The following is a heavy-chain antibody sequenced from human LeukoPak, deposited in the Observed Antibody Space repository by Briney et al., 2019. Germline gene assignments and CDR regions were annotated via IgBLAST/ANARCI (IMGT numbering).Heavy chain of an antibody. CDR1: GFTFSSYE. D-gene: IGHD6-19*01. Sequence: PGGSLRLSCAASGFTFSSYEMNWVRQAPGKGLEWVSYISTTGSSIHYADSVKGRFTISRDNVKNLLYLQMNSLRAEDTALYYCARVQRGIAVALDYWGQGTLATVSS. V-gene: IGHV3-48*03. CDR3: ARVQRGIAVALDY. J-gene: IGHJ4*02. CDR2: ISTTGSSI.